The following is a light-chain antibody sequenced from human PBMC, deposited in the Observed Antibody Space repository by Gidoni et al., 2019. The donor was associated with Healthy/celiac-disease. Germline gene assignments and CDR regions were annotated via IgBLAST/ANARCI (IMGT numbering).Light chain of an antibody. Sequence: EMVWTQSTGTLSLSPGERATLSCRASQSVSSSDLAWYQQKPGQAPRLLIYGASSRATGFPDRFRGSGSGTDFTLTISRLEPEDFAVYSCQQYGSSPYTFXQXTKLEIK. CDR3: QQYGSSPYT. V-gene: IGKV3-20*01. CDR2: GAS. J-gene: IGKJ2*01. CDR1: QSVSSSD.